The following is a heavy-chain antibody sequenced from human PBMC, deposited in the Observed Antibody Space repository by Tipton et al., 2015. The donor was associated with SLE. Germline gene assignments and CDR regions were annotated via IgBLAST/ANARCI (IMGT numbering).Heavy chain of an antibody. CDR3: ARDSSTYYYYYYMDV. CDR1: GFTFSNFA. CDR2: ISGTGDST. J-gene: IGHJ6*03. D-gene: IGHD6-19*01. V-gene: IGHV3-23*01. Sequence: SLRLSCAASGFTFSNFAMNWVRQAPGKGLEWVSTISGTGDSTYYADSVKGRFTISRDNSKNTLYLQMNSLRAEDTAVYYCARDSSTYYYYYYMDVWGKGTTVTVSS.